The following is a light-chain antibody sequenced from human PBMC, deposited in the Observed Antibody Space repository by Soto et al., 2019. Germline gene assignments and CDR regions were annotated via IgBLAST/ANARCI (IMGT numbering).Light chain of an antibody. CDR1: SGHSNYA. V-gene: IGLV4-69*01. Sequence: QLVLTQSPSASASLGASVKLTCTLSSGHSNYAIAWHQRQPEQGPRYLMKLNSDGSHSKGDGIPDRFSGSSSGTERYLTISSLQSEDDADYYCQTWGTGIQVFGGGTQLTVL. CDR3: QTWGTGIQV. CDR2: LNSDGSH. J-gene: IGLJ2*01.